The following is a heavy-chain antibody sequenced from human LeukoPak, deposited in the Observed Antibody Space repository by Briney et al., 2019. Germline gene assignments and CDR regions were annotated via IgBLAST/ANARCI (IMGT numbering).Heavy chain of an antibody. V-gene: IGHV1-8*01. Sequence: ASVKVSCKASGYTFTSYDINWVRQATGQGLEWMGWMNPNSGNTGYAQKFQGRVTMTRNTSISTAYMELSSLRSEDTAVYYCARRSGGVAAAVVDPWGQGTLVTVSS. D-gene: IGHD6-13*01. CDR2: MNPNSGNT. CDR3: ARRSGGVAAAVVDP. J-gene: IGHJ5*02. CDR1: GYTFTSYD.